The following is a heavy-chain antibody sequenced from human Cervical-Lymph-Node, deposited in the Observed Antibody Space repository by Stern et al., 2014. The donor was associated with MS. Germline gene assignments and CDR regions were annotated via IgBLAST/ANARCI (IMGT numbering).Heavy chain of an antibody. Sequence: VELVESGAEVIRPGESLKIYCKGYGFKFSIYWIGWVRQMPGKGLEWMGIIYPVDSETRSTPSFQCQVTMSSDNSTSTAYLQWSSLNASDTAMYFCARQTTAWASDVWGQGTLVTVSS. D-gene: IGHD1-14*01. CDR1: GFKFSIYW. J-gene: IGHJ4*02. CDR2: IYPVDSET. CDR3: ARQTTAWASDV. V-gene: IGHV5-51*01.